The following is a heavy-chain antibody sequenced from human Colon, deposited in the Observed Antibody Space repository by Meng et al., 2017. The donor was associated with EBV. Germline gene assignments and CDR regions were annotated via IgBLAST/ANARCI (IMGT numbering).Heavy chain of an antibody. J-gene: IGHJ4*02. CDR2: SSANKGDR. CDR1: GFTFTTYG. CDR3: ARKPTSAAMDY. D-gene: IGHD6-13*01. V-gene: IGHV1-18*01. Sequence: QVQLLESGAEVTTPGXPGNVSCKASGFTFTTYGLTWVRQAPGRGLEWMGWSSANKGDRQNAQKFQDRVTLTTDTSTTTVYMELRSLRSDDTAVYFCARKPTSAAMDYWGQGTLVTVSS.